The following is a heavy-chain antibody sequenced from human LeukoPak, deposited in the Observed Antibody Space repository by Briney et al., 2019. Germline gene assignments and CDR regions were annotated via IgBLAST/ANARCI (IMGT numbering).Heavy chain of an antibody. D-gene: IGHD1-7*01. V-gene: IGHV1-18*01. CDR3: ARANNWNYALGY. CDR2: ISTGNGKT. CDR1: GYTFTNYG. J-gene: IGHJ4*02. Sequence: ASVKVSCKASGYTFTNYGIIWVRQAPGQGLEWMGWISTGNGKTNYGQKFQGRVTMTTDTSTGTAYMELRSLRSDDTAMYYCARANNWNYALGYWGQGTLVTVSS.